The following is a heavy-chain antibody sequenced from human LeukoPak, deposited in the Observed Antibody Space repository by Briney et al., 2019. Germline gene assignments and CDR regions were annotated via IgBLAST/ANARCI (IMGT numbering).Heavy chain of an antibody. CDR3: ARGARVLRYFDWLFYFDY. D-gene: IGHD3-9*01. Sequence: GGSLRLSCAASGFTFSSYAMSWVRQAPGKGLEWVSAISGSGGSTYYADSVKGRFTISRDNSKNTLYLQMNSLRAEDTAVYYCARGARVLRYFDWLFYFDYWGQGTLVTVSS. V-gene: IGHV3-23*01. CDR2: ISGSGGST. J-gene: IGHJ4*02. CDR1: GFTFSSYA.